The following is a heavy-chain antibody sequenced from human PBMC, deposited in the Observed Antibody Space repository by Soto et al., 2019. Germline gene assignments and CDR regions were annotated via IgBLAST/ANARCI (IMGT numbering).Heavy chain of an antibody. CDR1: GYNFKVYG. V-gene: IGHV1-18*01. D-gene: IGHD4-17*01. CDR3: ARADYGEKQWLDP. CDR2: INVHDGNT. J-gene: IGHJ5*02. Sequence: ASVKVSCKASGYNFKVYGISWVRQTPGQGLEWMGWINVHDGNTNFGERFKGRITLTTDKSTDTAYMELWNLRSDDTAMYYCARADYGEKQWLDPWGQGNKVTVSS.